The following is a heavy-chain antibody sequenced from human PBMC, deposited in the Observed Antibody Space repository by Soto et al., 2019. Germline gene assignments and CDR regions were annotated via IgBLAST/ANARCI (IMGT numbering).Heavy chain of an antibody. Sequence: ASVKVSCKASGGTFSSYTISWVRQAPGQGLEWMGRIIPILGIANYAQKFQGRVTITADKSTSTAYMELSSLRSEDTAVYYCARDPGYWGIAAADDAFDIWGQGTMVTVSS. J-gene: IGHJ3*02. CDR3: ARDPGYWGIAAADDAFDI. V-gene: IGHV1-69*04. CDR1: GGTFSSYT. D-gene: IGHD6-13*01. CDR2: IIPILGIA.